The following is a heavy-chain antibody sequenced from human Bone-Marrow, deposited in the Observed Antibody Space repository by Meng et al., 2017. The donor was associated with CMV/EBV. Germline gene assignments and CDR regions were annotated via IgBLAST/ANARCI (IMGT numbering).Heavy chain of an antibody. V-gene: IGHV1-18*01. CDR2: ISVNNGDT. Sequence: ASVKVSCKGSGYAFTGHAITWVRQAPGQGLEWMGYISVNNGDTAYAQKFQGRVTMTTNTSTSTVYMELRSLRSDDTAVYYCARCCYYGGPDHWGQGTLVNVSS. CDR3: ARCCYYGGPDH. CDR1: GYAFTGHA. J-gene: IGHJ4*02. D-gene: IGHD2-21*01.